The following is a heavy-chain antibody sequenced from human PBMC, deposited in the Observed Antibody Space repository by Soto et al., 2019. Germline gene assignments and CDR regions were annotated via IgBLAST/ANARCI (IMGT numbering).Heavy chain of an antibody. J-gene: IGHJ4*02. D-gene: IGHD3-16*01. CDR3: PRGFSYASLDY. CDR1: GFPFGSYS. CDR2: ISKDSGTI. Sequence: EVQLVESGGGLGQPGGSLRLSCAASGFPFGSYSMSWVRQAPGKGLEWVSYISKDSGTIYYADSVKGRFTLSRDDAKNSLYLQMNSLIDEDTAVYSCPRGFSYASLDYWGQGTLVTVSS. V-gene: IGHV3-48*02.